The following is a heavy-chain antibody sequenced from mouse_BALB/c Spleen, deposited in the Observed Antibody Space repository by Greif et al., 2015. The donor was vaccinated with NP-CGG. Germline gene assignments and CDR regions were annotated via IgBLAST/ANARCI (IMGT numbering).Heavy chain of an antibody. Sequence: VQGVESGPGLVAPSQSLSITCTISGFSLTSYGVHWVRQPPGKGLEWLVVIWSDGSTTYNSALKSRLSISKDNSKSQVFLRMNSLQTDDTAMYYCARRAPDYYAMDYWGQGTSVTVSS. CDR3: ARRAPDYYAMDY. D-gene: IGHD6-1*01. V-gene: IGHV2-6-1*01. J-gene: IGHJ4*01. CDR2: IWSDGST. CDR1: GFSLTSYG.